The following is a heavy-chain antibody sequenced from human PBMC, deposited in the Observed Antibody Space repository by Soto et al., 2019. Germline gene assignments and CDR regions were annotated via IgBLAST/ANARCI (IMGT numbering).Heavy chain of an antibody. D-gene: IGHD6-19*01. CDR1: GFTYSTYG. J-gene: IGHJ4*02. CDR3: ARRGSGWFFDL. V-gene: IGHV3-64*01. Sequence: GGSLRLSCAASGFTYSTYGMYWVRQAPGKGLEYVSAITSNGGSTFYASSVKGRFTISRDNSKNTLDLQMGSLREEDMAVYYCARRGSGWFFDLWGQGALVTVSS. CDR2: ITSNGGST.